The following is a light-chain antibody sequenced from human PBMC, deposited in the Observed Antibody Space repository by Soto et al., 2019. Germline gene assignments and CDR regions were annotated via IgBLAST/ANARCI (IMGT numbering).Light chain of an antibody. CDR1: QSVGTS. CDR3: QQSSNWPLT. CDR2: GAS. Sequence: EIVLTQSPVTLSLSPGERGTLSCRASQSVGTSLAWYQQKPGQAPRLLIYGASTRAAGISERFSGSGSGTGFTLTISSLRSEDFAVYYCQQSSNWPLTFGQGTKVDIK. J-gene: IGKJ1*01. V-gene: IGKV3-15*01.